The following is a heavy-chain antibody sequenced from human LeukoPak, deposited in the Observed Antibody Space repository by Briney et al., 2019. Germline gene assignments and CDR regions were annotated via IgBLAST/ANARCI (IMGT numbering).Heavy chain of an antibody. D-gene: IGHD2-8*01. J-gene: IGHJ4*02. CDR2: IYLSGST. Sequence: ASETLSLTCAVYGGSFSGYYWSWIRQPPGKGLEWIGSIYLSGSTYYNPSLKSRVTISVDTSKNQFSLKLSSVTAADTAVYYCARRVYCTNGVCPPADYWGQGTLVTVSS. CDR1: GGSFSGYY. CDR3: ARRVYCTNGVCPPADY. V-gene: IGHV4-34*01.